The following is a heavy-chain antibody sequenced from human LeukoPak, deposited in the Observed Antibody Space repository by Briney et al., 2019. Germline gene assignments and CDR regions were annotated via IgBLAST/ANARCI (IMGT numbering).Heavy chain of an antibody. CDR3: AKVYYYDSSGYYPYLFDY. Sequence: PGGSLRLSCAASGFTFSSYAMSWVRQAPGKGLEWVSAISGSGGSTYYADSMKGRFTISRDNSKNTLYLQMNSLRAEDTAVYYCAKVYYYDSSGYYPYLFDYWGQGTLVTVSS. CDR1: GFTFSSYA. J-gene: IGHJ4*02. D-gene: IGHD3-22*01. CDR2: ISGSGGST. V-gene: IGHV3-23*01.